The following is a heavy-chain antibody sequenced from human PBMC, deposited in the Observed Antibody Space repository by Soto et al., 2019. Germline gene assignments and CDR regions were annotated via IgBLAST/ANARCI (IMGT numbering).Heavy chain of an antibody. V-gene: IGHV3-9*01. CDR1: GFTFDDYV. J-gene: IGHJ4*02. CDR2: ISWNSGSI. Sequence: GGSLRLSCAASGFTFDDYVMHWVRQAPGKGLEWVSGISWNSGSIGYADSVKGRFTISRDNAKNSLYLQMNSLRAEDTALYYCAKDAGSSGYFDYWGQGTLVTVSS. D-gene: IGHD3-22*01. CDR3: AKDAGSSGYFDY.